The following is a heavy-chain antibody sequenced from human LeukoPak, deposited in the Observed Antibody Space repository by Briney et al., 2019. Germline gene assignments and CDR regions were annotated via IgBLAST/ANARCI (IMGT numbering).Heavy chain of an antibody. D-gene: IGHD6-19*01. CDR1: GGTFSSYA. J-gene: IGHJ4*02. V-gene: IGHV1-2*02. CDR2: INPNSGGT. CDR3: ARFTEQWYFDY. Sequence: ASVKVSCKASGGTFSSYAISWVRQAPGQGLEWMGWINPNSGGTNYAQKFQGRVTMTRDTSISTAYMELSRLRSDDTAVYYCARFTEQWYFDYWGQGTLVTVSS.